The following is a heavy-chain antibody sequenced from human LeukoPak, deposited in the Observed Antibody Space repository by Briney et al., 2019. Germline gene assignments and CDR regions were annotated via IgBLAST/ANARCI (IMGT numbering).Heavy chain of an antibody. Sequence: SETLSLTCAVSGGSISSGGYSWNWIRQPPGKGLEWIGYIYHSGSTYYNPSLKSRVTISVDRSKNQFSLKLSSVTTADTAVYYCARVNYYGSGSYYFDAFDIWGQGTMVTVFS. CDR2: IYHSGST. V-gene: IGHV4-30-2*01. CDR3: ARVNYYGSGSYYFDAFDI. J-gene: IGHJ3*02. D-gene: IGHD3-10*01. CDR1: GGSISSGGYS.